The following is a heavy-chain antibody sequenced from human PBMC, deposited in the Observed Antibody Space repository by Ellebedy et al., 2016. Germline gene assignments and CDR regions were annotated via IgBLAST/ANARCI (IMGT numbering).Heavy chain of an antibody. CDR3: AKRGGKVGATGAYYFDY. J-gene: IGHJ4*02. Sequence: GESLKISXAASGFTFSSYAMSWVRQAPGKGLEWVSAISGSGGSTYYADSVKGRFTISRDNSKNTLYLQMNSLRAEDTAVYYCAKRGGKVGATGAYYFDYWGQGTLVTVSS. CDR2: ISGSGGST. CDR1: GFTFSSYA. V-gene: IGHV3-23*01. D-gene: IGHD1-26*01.